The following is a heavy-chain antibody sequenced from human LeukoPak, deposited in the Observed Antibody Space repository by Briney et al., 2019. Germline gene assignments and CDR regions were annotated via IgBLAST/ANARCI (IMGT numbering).Heavy chain of an antibody. Sequence: PSETLSLTCTVSGGSISSSSYFWGWIRQPPGKGLEWIGSTYYSGSAYYNSSLKSRVTISVDTSKNQFSLKLSSVTAADTAVYYCVGTIASRGSEYWGQGALVTVSS. V-gene: IGHV4-39*01. J-gene: IGHJ4*02. CDR2: TYYSGSA. CDR3: VGTIASRGSEY. D-gene: IGHD6-6*01. CDR1: GGSISSSSYF.